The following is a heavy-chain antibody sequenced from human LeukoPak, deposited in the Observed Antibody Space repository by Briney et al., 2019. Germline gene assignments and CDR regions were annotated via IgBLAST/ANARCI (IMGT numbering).Heavy chain of an antibody. D-gene: IGHD1-14*01. CDR1: GYSFATYW. CDR2: IYPGDSDT. Sequence: GESLKISCKGSGYSFATYWIGWVRQTPGKGLEWMGIIYPGDSDTRYSPSFQGQVTISADKSISTAYLQWSSLKASDTAMYYCARQLETSEPFDYWGRGTLVTVSS. CDR3: ARQLETSEPFDY. J-gene: IGHJ4*02. V-gene: IGHV5-51*01.